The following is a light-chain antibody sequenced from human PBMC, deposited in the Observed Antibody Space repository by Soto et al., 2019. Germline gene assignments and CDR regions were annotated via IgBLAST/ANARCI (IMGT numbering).Light chain of an antibody. CDR3: GSWDSSLSAYV. J-gene: IGLJ1*01. V-gene: IGLV1-47*01. CDR1: SSNIGSNY. CDR2: RNN. Sequence: QSVLTQSPSASGTPGQRVTISCSGSSSNIGSNYVYWYQQLPGTAPKLLIYRNNQRPSGVPDRFSGSKSGTSATLGITGFQTGDEADYYCGSWDSSLSAYVFGTGTKSPS.